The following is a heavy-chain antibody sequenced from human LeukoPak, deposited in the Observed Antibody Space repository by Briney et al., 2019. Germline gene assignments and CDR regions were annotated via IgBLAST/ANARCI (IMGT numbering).Heavy chain of an antibody. D-gene: IGHD4/OR15-4a*01. Sequence: PGGSLRLSCAASGLTFSSYSMKWVRQAPGKGLEWVSSISSSSSYIYYADSVKGRFTISRDNAKNSLYLQMISLRAEDTAVYYCARDGQGAPGYWGQGTLVTVSS. CDR1: GLTFSSYS. CDR2: ISSSSSYI. J-gene: IGHJ4*02. V-gene: IGHV3-21*01. CDR3: ARDGQGAPGY.